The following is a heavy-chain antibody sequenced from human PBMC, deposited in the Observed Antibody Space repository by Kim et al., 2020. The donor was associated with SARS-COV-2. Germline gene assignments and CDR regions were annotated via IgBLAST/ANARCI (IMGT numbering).Heavy chain of an antibody. D-gene: IGHD3-16*01. J-gene: IGHJ4*02. V-gene: IGHV3-15*05. CDR3: TTANLNYKYVWGCSGNY. Sequence: PVKGRFTISRDNSKNTLYLQMNSLRTEDTAVYCCTTANLNYKYVWGCSGNYWGQGTLVTVSS.